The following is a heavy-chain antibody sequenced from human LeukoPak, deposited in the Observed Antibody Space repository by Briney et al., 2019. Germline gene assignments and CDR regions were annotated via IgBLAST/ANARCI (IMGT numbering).Heavy chain of an antibody. V-gene: IGHV3-7*01. CDR2: IKQDGSEK. CDR1: GFTFGDYA. CDR3: VRDYYASGSHDY. J-gene: IGHJ4*02. Sequence: GGSLRLSCTASGFTFGDYAMSWVRQAPGKGLEWVAHIKQDGSEKYYVDSVKGRFTVSRDNAKNSLYLQMDSLRAEDTAVYYCVRDYYASGSHDYWGQGTLVTVSS. D-gene: IGHD3-10*01.